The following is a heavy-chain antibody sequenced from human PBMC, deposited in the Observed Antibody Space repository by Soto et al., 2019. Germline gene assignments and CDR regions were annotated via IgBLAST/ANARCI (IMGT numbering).Heavy chain of an antibody. D-gene: IGHD3-16*02. CDR3: VRGRVMITFGVVIVIDY. CDR2: INPNTGYT. V-gene: IGHV1-8*01. J-gene: IGHJ4*02. Sequence: GVSVEVSCKDSGYAFASYDIKWVRQATKQGLEWMGWINPNTGYTDYAQKFQDRVTMTGNTSIATAYMELSSLRSEGTAVYYCVRGRVMITFGVVIVIDYWGQGSPVTVSS. CDR1: GYAFASYD.